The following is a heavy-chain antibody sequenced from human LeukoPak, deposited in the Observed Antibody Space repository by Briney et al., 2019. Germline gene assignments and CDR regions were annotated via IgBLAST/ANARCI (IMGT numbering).Heavy chain of an antibody. CDR1: GFTFSSYV. J-gene: IGHJ4*02. CDR3: ARDGIYGNSREFDS. V-gene: IGHV3-30*04. Sequence: GRSLRLSCAASGFTFSSYVMHWVRQAPGKGLEWVAVISYDGSNKYYADSVKGRFTISRDNSKNTLYLQMNSLRGEDTALYYCARDGIYGNSREFDSWGQGTLVTVSS. D-gene: IGHD4-23*01. CDR2: ISYDGSNK.